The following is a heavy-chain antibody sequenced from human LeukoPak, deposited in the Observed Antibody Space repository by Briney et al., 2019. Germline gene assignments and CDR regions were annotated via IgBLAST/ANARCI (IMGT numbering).Heavy chain of an antibody. Sequence: GGSLRLSCAASGFIFNSYGMHWVRQAPGKGLEWVAFIRYDGSNKYYADSVKGRSTISRDNSKNTLYLQMNSLRAEDTAVYYCAKERGLYVDTAASDYWGQGSLVTVSS. D-gene: IGHD5-18*01. CDR2: IRYDGSNK. CDR1: GFIFNSYG. V-gene: IGHV3-30*02. J-gene: IGHJ4*02. CDR3: AKERGLYVDTAASDY.